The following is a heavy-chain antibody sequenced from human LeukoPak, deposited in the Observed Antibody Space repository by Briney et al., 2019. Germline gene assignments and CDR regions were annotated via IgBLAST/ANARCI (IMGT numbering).Heavy chain of an antibody. CDR2: INPNSGGT. CDR3: AKHDYGDYVFDY. CDR1: GYTFTGYY. J-gene: IGHJ4*02. D-gene: IGHD4-17*01. Sequence: ASVKVSCKASGYTFTGYYMHWVRQAPGQGLEWMGWINPNSGGTSYAQKFQGRVTMTRDTSISTAYMELSRLRSDDTAVYYCAKHDYGDYVFDYWGQGTLVTVSS. V-gene: IGHV1-2*02.